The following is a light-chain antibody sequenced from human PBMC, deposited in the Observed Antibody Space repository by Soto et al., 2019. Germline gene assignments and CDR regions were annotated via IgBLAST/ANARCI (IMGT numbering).Light chain of an antibody. Sequence: QSALNQPRSVSGSPGQSVTISCTGTSSDVGGYNYVSWYQQHPGKAPKLMIYDVSKRPSGVPDRFSGSKSGNTASLTISGLQAEDEADYYCCSYAGSVVFGGGTKVTV. V-gene: IGLV2-11*01. CDR2: DVS. CDR1: SSDVGGYNY. CDR3: CSYAGSVV. J-gene: IGLJ2*01.